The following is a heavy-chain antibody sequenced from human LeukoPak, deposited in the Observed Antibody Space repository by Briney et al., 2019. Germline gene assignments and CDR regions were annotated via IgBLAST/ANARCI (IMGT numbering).Heavy chain of an antibody. D-gene: IGHD3-22*01. Sequence: SQTLSLTCTVSGVSISSGGYCWSWIRQHPGKGLEWIGYIYYRGNTYYNPSLKSRVTMSVGTSKNRFSLKLSSVTAADTAVYFCARGGNSAYYPFDFWGQGTLVTVSS. CDR2: IYYRGNT. J-gene: IGHJ4*02. V-gene: IGHV4-31*03. CDR1: GVSISSGGYC. CDR3: ARGGNSAYYPFDF.